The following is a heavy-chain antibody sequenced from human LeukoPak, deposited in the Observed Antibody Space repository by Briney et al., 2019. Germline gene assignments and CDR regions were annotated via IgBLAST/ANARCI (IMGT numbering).Heavy chain of an antibody. CDR3: ARRAYSSGWYFFDY. D-gene: IGHD6-19*01. Sequence: PGGSLRLSCAASGLTFNNHAMSWVRQPPGKGLEWVSSISGSGGTTYYADSVKGRFTSSRDNSKNTPYLQMNSLRAEDSAVYYCARRAYSSGWYFFDYWGQGTLVTVSS. J-gene: IGHJ4*02. CDR2: ISGSGGTT. V-gene: IGHV3-23*01. CDR1: GLTFNNHA.